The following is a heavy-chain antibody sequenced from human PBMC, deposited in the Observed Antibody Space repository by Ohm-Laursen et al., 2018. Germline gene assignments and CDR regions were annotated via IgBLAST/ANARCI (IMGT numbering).Heavy chain of an antibody. J-gene: IGHJ4*02. CDR3: ATSLGYFDSRHFDY. Sequence: ASVKVSCKASGYTFTGYYMHWVRQAPGQGLEWMGWINTNSGGTNYAQKFQRRVTMTRNTSISTAYMELSRLRSDDTALYFCATSLGYFDSRHFDYWGQGTLVTVSS. CDR2: INTNSGGT. V-gene: IGHV1-2*02. D-gene: IGHD3-9*01. CDR1: GYTFTGYY.